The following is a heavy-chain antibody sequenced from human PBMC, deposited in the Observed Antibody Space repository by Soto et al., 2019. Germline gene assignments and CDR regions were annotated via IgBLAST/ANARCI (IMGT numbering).Heavy chain of an antibody. V-gene: IGHV4-39*01. CDR2: VFYSGIT. Sequence: SETLSLTCSVSGASISKTYYYWGWVRQTPEKGLEWIGTVFYSGITYYNPSLKSRVTISVDTSKNQFSLKLSSVTAADTAVYYCARAKAPLYSSSWYWFDPWGQGTLVTVSS. J-gene: IGHJ5*02. D-gene: IGHD6-13*01. CDR1: GASISKTYYY. CDR3: ARAKAPLYSSSWYWFDP.